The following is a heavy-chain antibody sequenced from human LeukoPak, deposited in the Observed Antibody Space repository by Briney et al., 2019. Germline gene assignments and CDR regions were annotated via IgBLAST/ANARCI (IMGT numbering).Heavy chain of an antibody. V-gene: IGHV3-23*01. CDR1: GFTFNKYG. CDR3: AKKVGGVYAFDI. CDR2: ISGPGGNT. D-gene: IGHD3-16*01. J-gene: IGHJ3*02. Sequence: SGGSLRLSCAASGFTFNKYGMNWVRQPPGKGLEWVSGISGPGGNTYYADSVKGRFTISRDNSKNTLYLQMNSLRAEETAVYYCAKKVGGVYAFDIWGQGTMVTVSS.